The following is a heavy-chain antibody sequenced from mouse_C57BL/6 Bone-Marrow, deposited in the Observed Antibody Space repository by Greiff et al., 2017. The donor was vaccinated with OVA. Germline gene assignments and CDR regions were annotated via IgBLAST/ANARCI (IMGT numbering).Heavy chain of an antibody. CDR1: GFTFSDYG. CDR3: ARGGYDGYDVVAY. CDR2: ISSGSSTI. V-gene: IGHV5-17*01. J-gene: IGHJ3*01. D-gene: IGHD2-2*01. Sequence: EVKLVESGGGLVKPGGSLKLSCAASGFTFSDYGMHWVRQAPEKGLEWVAYISSGSSTIYYADTVKGRFTISRDNAKNTLFLQMTSLRSEDTARDDCARGGYDGYDVVAYWGQGTLVTVSA.